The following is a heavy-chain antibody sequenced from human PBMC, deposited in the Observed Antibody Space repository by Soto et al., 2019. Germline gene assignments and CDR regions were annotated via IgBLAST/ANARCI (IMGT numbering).Heavy chain of an antibody. Sequence: SETLSLTCAVYGGSFSGYYWSWIRQPPGKGLEWIGEINHSGSTNYNPSLKSRVTISVETSKSQFSLKLSSVTAADTAVYYCARRYGGNFDYCGQGTLVIVSS. V-gene: IGHV4-34*01. CDR2: INHSGST. CDR1: GGSFSGYY. D-gene: IGHD1-26*01. J-gene: IGHJ4*02. CDR3: ARRYGGNFDY.